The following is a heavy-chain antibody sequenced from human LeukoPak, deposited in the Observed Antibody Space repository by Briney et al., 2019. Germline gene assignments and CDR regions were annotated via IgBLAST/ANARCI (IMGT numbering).Heavy chain of an antibody. CDR1: GYTFTSYG. Sequence: ASVRVSCKASGYTFTSYGISWVRQAPGQGLEWMGWISAYNGNTNYAQRLQGRVTMTTDTSTSTAYMELRSLRSDDTAVYYCARDSSSWGFDPWGQGTLVTVSS. J-gene: IGHJ5*02. CDR2: ISAYNGNT. D-gene: IGHD6-13*01. V-gene: IGHV1-18*01. CDR3: ARDSSSWGFDP.